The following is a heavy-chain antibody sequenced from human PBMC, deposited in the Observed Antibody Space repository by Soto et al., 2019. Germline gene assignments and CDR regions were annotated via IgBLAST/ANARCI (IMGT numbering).Heavy chain of an antibody. CDR3: AKGIYSYGYNRFDY. CDR1: GFTFTSYA. D-gene: IGHD5-18*01. Sequence: PGGSMRLSSPASGFTFTSYAMSWVRPAPGKGLEWVSAISGSGDSTYDADSVKGRFTISRDNSKNTLYLQMNSRRAEATAVYYCAKGIYSYGYNRFDYWRQGTLVTVSS. CDR2: ISGSGDST. V-gene: IGHV3-23*01. J-gene: IGHJ4*02.